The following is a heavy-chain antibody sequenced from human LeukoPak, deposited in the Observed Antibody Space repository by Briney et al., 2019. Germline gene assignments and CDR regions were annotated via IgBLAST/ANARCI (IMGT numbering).Heavy chain of an antibody. V-gene: IGHV4-39*01. Sequence: SETLSLTCTVSGGSISSSYYWGWIRQPPGKGLEWIGSIYYSGSTYYNPSLKSRVTISVDTSKNQFSLKLSSVTAADTAVYYCARLGARGPFDPWGQGTLVTVSS. CDR1: GGSISSSYY. J-gene: IGHJ5*02. CDR2: IYYSGST. D-gene: IGHD1-26*01. CDR3: ARLGARGPFDP.